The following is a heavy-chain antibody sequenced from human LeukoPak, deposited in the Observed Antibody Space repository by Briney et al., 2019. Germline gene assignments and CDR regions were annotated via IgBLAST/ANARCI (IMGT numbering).Heavy chain of an antibody. CDR3: ARLYRPPYGSGTLIDY. J-gene: IGHJ4*02. CDR1: GFTFSRYG. Sequence: PGGSLRLSCAASGFTFSRYGMHWVRQAPGKGLDWVTFIRFDASNYYYADSVKGRFTISRDNAKNSLYLQMNSLRAEDTAVYYCARLYRPPYGSGTLIDYWGQGTLVTVSS. CDR2: IRFDASNY. D-gene: IGHD3-10*01. V-gene: IGHV3-30*02.